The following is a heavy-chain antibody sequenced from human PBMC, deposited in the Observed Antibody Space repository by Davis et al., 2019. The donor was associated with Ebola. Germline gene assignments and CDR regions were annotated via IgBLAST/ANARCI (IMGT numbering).Heavy chain of an antibody. Sequence: AASVKVSCKTSGYTFTSYGISWVRQAPGQGLEWMGWISAYNGNTNYAQKLQGRVTMTTDTSTSTAYMELSSLRFEDTALYYCTTPGGQDSGYDVFDIWGQGTMVTVSS. V-gene: IGHV1-18*04. D-gene: IGHD5-12*01. CDR3: TTPGGQDSGYDVFDI. J-gene: IGHJ3*02. CDR2: ISAYNGNT. CDR1: GYTFTSYG.